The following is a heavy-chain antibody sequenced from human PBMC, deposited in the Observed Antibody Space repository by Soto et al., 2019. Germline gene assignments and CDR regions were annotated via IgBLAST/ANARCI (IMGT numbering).Heavy chain of an antibody. J-gene: IGHJ5*02. D-gene: IGHD3-22*01. V-gene: IGHV1-46*01. CDR1: GYTFTSYY. CDR3: ARGGGYYYDSSGYSNWFDP. Sequence: ASVKVSCKASGYTFTSYYMHWVRQAPGPGLEWMGIINPSGGSTSYAQKFQGRVTMTRDTSTSTVYMELSSLRSEDTAVYYCARGGGYYYDSSGYSNWFDPWGQGTLVTVSS. CDR2: INPSGGST.